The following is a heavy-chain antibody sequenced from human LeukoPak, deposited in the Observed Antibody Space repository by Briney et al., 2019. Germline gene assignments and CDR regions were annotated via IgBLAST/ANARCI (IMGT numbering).Heavy chain of an antibody. CDR1: GFTFNSYA. CDR3: ARGGTNYYYMDV. V-gene: IGHV3-23*01. J-gene: IGHJ6*03. Sequence: PGGSLRLSCAASGFTFNSYAMSWVRQAPGKGLEWVSAISGSGDRTFYADSVKGRLTISRDNSKNTLYLQLNPVRAEDTDLYSCARGGTNYYYMDVWGNGTTVTVSS. D-gene: IGHD3-10*01. CDR2: ISGSGDRT.